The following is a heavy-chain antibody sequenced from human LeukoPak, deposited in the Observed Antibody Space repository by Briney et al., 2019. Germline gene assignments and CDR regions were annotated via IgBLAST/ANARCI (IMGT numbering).Heavy chain of an antibody. J-gene: IGHJ4*02. CDR3: ARGMVQLERRTAFDY. Sequence: SVKVSCKASGGTFSSYAISWVRQAPGQGLEWMGGIIPIFGTANYAQKFQGRVTITADKSTSTAYMELSSLRSEDTAVYYCARGMVQLERRTAFDYWGQGTLVTVSS. CDR1: GGTFSSYA. D-gene: IGHD1-1*01. V-gene: IGHV1-69*06. CDR2: IIPIFGTA.